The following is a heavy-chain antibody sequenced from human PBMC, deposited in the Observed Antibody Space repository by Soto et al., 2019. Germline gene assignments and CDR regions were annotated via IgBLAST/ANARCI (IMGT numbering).Heavy chain of an antibody. D-gene: IGHD1-7*01. CDR3: AKVRGYNWNYAGYYFDY. CDR1: GFTFSSYA. CDR2: ISGSGGST. V-gene: IGHV3-23*01. J-gene: IGHJ4*02. Sequence: GGSLRLSCAASGFTFSSYAMSWVRQAPGKGLEWVSAISGSGGSTYYADSVKGRFTISRDNSKNTLYLQMNSLRAEDTAVYYCAKVRGYNWNYAGYYFDYWGQGTLVTVSS.